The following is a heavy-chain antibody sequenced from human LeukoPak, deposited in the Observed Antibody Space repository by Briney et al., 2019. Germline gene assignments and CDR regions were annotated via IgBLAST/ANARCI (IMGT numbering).Heavy chain of an antibody. CDR2: VYYSGST. Sequence: SQTLSPTCTVSGGSISRAGYFWSWIRQHPGKGLEWIGYVYYSGSTYYNPSLKSRVSISIDTSKNQFSLKLNSVTAADTAVYYCARGFADSNWFDPWGQGTLVTVSS. CDR3: ARGFADSNWFDP. V-gene: IGHV4-31*03. J-gene: IGHJ5*02. D-gene: IGHD3-16*01. CDR1: GGSISRAGYF.